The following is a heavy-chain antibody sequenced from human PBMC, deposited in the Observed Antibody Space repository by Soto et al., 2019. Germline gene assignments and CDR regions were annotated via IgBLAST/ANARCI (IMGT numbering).Heavy chain of an antibody. CDR3: ARAGDWNDVPD. D-gene: IGHD1-1*01. CDR1: DGSIRSHY. CDR2: IHVSGTT. Sequence: SETLSLTCTVSDGSIRSHYWSWIRQPPGKALEWIGYIHVSGTTNYNPSLKSRVTMSVDTSKNQFSLGLSSVTVADTAVYYCARAGDWNDVPDWGQGTLVTVSS. J-gene: IGHJ1*01. V-gene: IGHV4-59*11.